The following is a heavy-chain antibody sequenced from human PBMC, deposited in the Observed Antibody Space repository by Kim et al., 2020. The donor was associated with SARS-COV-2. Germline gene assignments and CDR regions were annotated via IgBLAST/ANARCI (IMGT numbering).Heavy chain of an antibody. CDR1: GYCFSSYA. D-gene: IGHD6-19*01. J-gene: IGHJ4*02. CDR2: INAGNGNT. V-gene: IGHV1-3*01. CDR3: ARQTSGWYLDY. Sequence: ASVKVSCKTSGYCFSSYAIQWGRQAPGQRLEWMGWINAGNGNTEYSQKFQGRDTITRETSASTAYMELSSLRSEDTAVFYCARQTSGWYLDYWGQGTLVTVSS.